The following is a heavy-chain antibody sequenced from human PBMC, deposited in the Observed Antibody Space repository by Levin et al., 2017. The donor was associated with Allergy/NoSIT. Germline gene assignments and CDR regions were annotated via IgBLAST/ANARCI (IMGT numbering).Heavy chain of an antibody. Sequence: ASVKVSCKASGYTFTSYDINWVRQATGQGLEWMGWMNPNSGNTGYAQKFQGRVTMTRNTSISTAYMELSSLRSEDTAVYYCARGRLGYCSSTSCFRYYYYGMDVWGQGTTVTVSS. J-gene: IGHJ6*02. CDR2: MNPNSGNT. CDR3: ARGRLGYCSSTSCFRYYYYGMDV. D-gene: IGHD2-2*01. CDR1: GYTFTSYD. V-gene: IGHV1-8*01.